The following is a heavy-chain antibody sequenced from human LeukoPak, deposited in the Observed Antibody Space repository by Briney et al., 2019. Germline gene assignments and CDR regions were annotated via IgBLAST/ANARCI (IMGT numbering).Heavy chain of an antibody. CDR2: IYTSGST. Sequence: SETLSLTRTVSGGSISSYFWSWIRQPAGKGLEWIGRIYTSGSTNYNPSLKSRVTMSVDTSKKEFSLKLRSVTAADTAVYYCARGDDFDIWGHGTMVTVSS. CDR1: GGSISSYF. J-gene: IGHJ3*02. CDR3: ARGDDFDI. V-gene: IGHV4-4*07.